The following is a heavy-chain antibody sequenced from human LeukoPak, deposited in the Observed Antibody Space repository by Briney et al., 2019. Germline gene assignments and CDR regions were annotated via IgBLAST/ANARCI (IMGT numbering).Heavy chain of an antibody. D-gene: IGHD5-18*01. Sequence: SETLSLICTVSGYSISSGYYWGWIRQPQGKGLEWIGSIYHSGSTYYNPSLKSRVTISVDTSKNQFSLKLSSVTAADTAVYYCARPDTAMSGVVDYWGQGTLVTVSS. CDR3: ARPDTAMSGVVDY. J-gene: IGHJ4*02. V-gene: IGHV4-38-2*02. CDR1: GYSISSGYY. CDR2: IYHSGST.